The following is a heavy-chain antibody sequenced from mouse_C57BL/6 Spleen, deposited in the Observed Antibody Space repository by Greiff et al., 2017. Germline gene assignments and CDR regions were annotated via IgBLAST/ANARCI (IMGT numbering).Heavy chain of an antibody. J-gene: IGHJ3*01. CDR2: IWTGGGT. CDR3: ARNTRDYGAWFAY. D-gene: IGHD2-4*01. V-gene: IGHV2-9-1*01. Sequence: VKVVESGPGLVAPSQSLSITCTVSGFSLTSYAISWVRQPPGTGLEWLGVIWTGGGTNYNSALKSRLSIRRDNSKRQVFLEMNSLQTDDTARYYCARNTRDYGAWFAYWGQGTLVTVSA. CDR1: GFSLTSYA.